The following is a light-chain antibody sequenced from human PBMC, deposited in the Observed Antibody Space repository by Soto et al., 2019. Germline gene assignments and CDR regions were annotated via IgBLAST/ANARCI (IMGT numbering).Light chain of an antibody. CDR3: QQYGSSRT. CDR1: QSVSSTY. CDR2: GVS. J-gene: IGKJ1*01. V-gene: IGKV3-20*01. Sequence: EIVLTQSPATLCSSPGEIVTLSCRASQSVSSTYLAWYQQKPAYAPRLLIYGVSSRAPGIPDRFSGSGSGTDFTLTISRLEPDDFAVYYCQQYGSSRTFGQGTKVAIK.